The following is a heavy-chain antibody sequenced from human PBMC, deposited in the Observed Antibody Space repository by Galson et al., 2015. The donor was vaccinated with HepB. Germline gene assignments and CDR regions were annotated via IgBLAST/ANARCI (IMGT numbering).Heavy chain of an antibody. V-gene: IGHV3-11*06. D-gene: IGHD3-3*01. Sequence: SLRLSCAASGFTFSDYYMSWIRQAPGKGLEWVSYISSSSSYTNYADSVKGRFTISRDNAKNSLYLQMNSLRAEDTAVYYCARDSNYDFWSGYPTYYGMDVWGQGTTVTVSS. J-gene: IGHJ6*02. CDR1: GFTFSDYY. CDR2: ISSSSSYT. CDR3: ARDSNYDFWSGYPTYYGMDV.